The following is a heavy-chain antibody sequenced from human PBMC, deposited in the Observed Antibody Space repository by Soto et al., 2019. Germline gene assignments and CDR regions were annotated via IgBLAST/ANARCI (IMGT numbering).Heavy chain of an antibody. V-gene: IGHV4-59*08. CDR1: SGPSSSHN. J-gene: IGHJ6*02. D-gene: IGHD1-1*01. CDR3: VRQGIGNLHGLVDV. Sequence: QVQLQQSGPGLVKPSETLSLTCTVSSGPSSSHNWGWIRQSPGRGLEWIGYVDNTGGTSYNPSLKRRVTISADTSANHISLTLSFVTAADTAIYYCVRQGIGNLHGLVDVWGQGTTVSVSS. CDR2: VDNTGGT.